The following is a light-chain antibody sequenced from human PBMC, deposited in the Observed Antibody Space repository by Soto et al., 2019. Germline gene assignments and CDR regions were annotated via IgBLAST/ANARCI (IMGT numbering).Light chain of an antibody. J-gene: IGLJ1*01. CDR3: CSYAGSSTLYV. Sequence: ALTQPAPLSWSPGQANTLSCPGTRSDFGSYNLVSWYQQHPGKAPKLMIYEDSKRPSGVSDRFSGSKSGNTASLTISGLQAEDEADYYCCSYAGSSTLYVFGTGTKVTVL. CDR1: RSDFGSYNL. CDR2: EDS. V-gene: IGLV2-23*01.